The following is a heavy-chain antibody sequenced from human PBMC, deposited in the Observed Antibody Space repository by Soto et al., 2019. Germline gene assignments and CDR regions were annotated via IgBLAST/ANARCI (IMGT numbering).Heavy chain of an antibody. CDR1: GGSISNYH. Sequence: QEQLQESRPRLVKPSETLSLTCRVSGGSISNYHWSWIRQPPGKGLEWIGYISYTGSTNYSPSLKRRVTMLLATSKKQFSLKLSSVTAADTAVYYCARVAADAYWSGYDDYWGQGTLVPVSS. J-gene: IGHJ4*02. CDR2: ISYTGST. V-gene: IGHV4-59*01. D-gene: IGHD3-3*01. CDR3: ARVAADAYWSGYDDY.